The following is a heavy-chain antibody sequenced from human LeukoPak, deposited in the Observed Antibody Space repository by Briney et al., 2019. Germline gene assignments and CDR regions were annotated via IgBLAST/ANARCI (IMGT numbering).Heavy chain of an antibody. CDR1: GFTFSSYS. CDR3: ASTGGSVDY. Sequence: GGSLRLSCAASGFTFSSYSMNWVRQAPGKGLEWVSYISSSSSAIYYADSVKGRFTISRDNAKNSLYLQMSSLRDGDTAVYYCASTGGSVDYWGQGTLVTVSS. CDR2: ISSSSSAI. V-gene: IGHV3-48*02. D-gene: IGHD2-15*01. J-gene: IGHJ4*02.